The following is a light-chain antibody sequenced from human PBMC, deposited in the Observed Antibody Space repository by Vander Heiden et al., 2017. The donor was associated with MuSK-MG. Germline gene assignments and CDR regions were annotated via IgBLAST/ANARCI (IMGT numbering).Light chain of an antibody. V-gene: IGKV3-11*01. CDR3: QQRSSWLGIT. CDR1: QSVSNY. Sequence: DIVLTQSPATLSLSPGEGATLSCRASQSVSNYLAWYQQKPGQAPRLLIYDASNRATGIPARFSGSGSGTDFTLTISSLEPEDFAVYYCQQRSSWLGITFGQGTRLEI. J-gene: IGKJ5*01. CDR2: DAS.